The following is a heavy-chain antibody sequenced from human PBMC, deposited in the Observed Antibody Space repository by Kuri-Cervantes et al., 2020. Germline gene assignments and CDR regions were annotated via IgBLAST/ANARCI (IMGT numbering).Heavy chain of an antibody. D-gene: IGHD1-26*01. Sequence: ASVKVSCKASGYTFTSYGISWVRQAPGQGLEWMGWISAYNGNTNYAQNLQGRVTMTTDTSTSTVYMELSSLRSEDTAVYYCATWEVGATPFDYWGQGTLVTVSS. CDR2: ISAYNGNT. J-gene: IGHJ4*02. CDR1: GYTFTSYG. V-gene: IGHV1-18*01. CDR3: ATWEVGATPFDY.